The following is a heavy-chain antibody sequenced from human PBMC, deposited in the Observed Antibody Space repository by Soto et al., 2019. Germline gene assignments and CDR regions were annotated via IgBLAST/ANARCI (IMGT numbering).Heavy chain of an antibody. V-gene: IGHV1-69*12. CDR1: GDAITECA. D-gene: IGHD5-12*01. CDR2: IIPTIGTT. CDR3: ARDLGSGYDPGDY. Sequence: QVQLVQSGAEVKKPGSSVKVSCKASGDAITECAISWVRQAPGQGLEWMGGIIPTIGTTNYAQRFQGRITITGDESTGTAYMELSSLKSEVTAVYYCARDLGSGYDPGDYWGQETLVTVSS. J-gene: IGHJ4*02.